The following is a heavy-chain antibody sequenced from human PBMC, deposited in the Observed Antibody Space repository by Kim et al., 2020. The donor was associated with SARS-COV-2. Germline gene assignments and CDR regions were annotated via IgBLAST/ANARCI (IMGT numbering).Heavy chain of an antibody. V-gene: IGHV4-59*01. Sequence: SETLSLTCPVSGGSISPYYWSWIRQPPGRGLEWIGNIYHIGRTYYNPSLKSRVTISVDTSKNQLSLNLSSVTAADTAVYYCARVLAAAGRHHYCTMDVWGQGTTVTVSS. J-gene: IGHJ6*02. CDR1: GGSISPYY. D-gene: IGHD6-13*01. CDR2: IYHIGRT. CDR3: ARVLAAAGRHHYCTMDV.